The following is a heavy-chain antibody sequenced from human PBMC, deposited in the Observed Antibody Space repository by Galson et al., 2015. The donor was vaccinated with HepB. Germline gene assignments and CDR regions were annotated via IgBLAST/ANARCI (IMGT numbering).Heavy chain of an antibody. CDR2: NKSKSDGGTT. CDR3: TTGGDYSSPQIDY. CDR1: GITFSDAW. Sequence: SLRHPCGVSGITFSDAWMSWFRQAPGKGLEWDGRNKSKSDGGTTDYAAPAKGGVTISKDDSKNTLYLQMSSLKTEDTAVYYCTTGGDYSSPQIDYWGQGTLVTVSS. V-gene: IGHV3-15*01. J-gene: IGHJ4*02. D-gene: IGHD4-11*01.